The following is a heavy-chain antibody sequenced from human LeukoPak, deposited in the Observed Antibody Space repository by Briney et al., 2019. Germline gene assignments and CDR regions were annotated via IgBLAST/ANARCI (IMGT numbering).Heavy chain of an antibody. CDR3: ARDSSGYYYAY. J-gene: IGHJ4*02. D-gene: IGHD3-22*01. CDR1: GFSFSNYG. V-gene: IGHV3-30*02. Sequence: GGSLRLSCAASGFSFSNYGTHWVRQAPGKGLEWLAFIRYDGIYKYYADSVKGRFTISRDNSKNTLYLQMNSLRAEDTAVYYCARDSSGYYYAYWGQGTLVTVSS. CDR2: IRYDGIYK.